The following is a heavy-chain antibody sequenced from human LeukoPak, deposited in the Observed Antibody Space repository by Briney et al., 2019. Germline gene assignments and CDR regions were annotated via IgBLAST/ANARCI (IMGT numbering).Heavy chain of an antibody. CDR1: GYSFTSYW. V-gene: IGHV5-10-1*01. Sequence: GESLEIFFKGSGYSFTSYWINWVRQMPGKGLEWMGRIDPSDSYTNYSPSFQGHVTISADKSISTAYLQWSSLKASDTAMYYCARHGVDASHRFDYWGQGTLVTVSS. CDR3: ARHGVDASHRFDY. J-gene: IGHJ4*02. D-gene: IGHD2-2*01. CDR2: IDPSDSYT.